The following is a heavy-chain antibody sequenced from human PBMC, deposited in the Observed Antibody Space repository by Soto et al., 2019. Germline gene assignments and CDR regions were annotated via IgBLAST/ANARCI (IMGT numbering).Heavy chain of an antibody. D-gene: IGHD2-2*01. CDR2: IIPILGIA. CDR3: AGGPSVVVVPAAPTS. V-gene: IGHV1-69*02. Sequence: QVQLVQSGAEVKKPGSSVKVSCKASGGTFSSYTISWVRQAPGQGLEWMGRIIPILGIANYAQKFQGRVTITADKSTSTAYMGLSSLRSEDTAVYYCAGGPSVVVVPAAPTSWGQGTLVTVSS. CDR1: GGTFSSYT. J-gene: IGHJ5*02.